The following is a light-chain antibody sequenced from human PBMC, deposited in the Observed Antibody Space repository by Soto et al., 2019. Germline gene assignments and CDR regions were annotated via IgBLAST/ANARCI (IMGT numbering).Light chain of an antibody. CDR1: NIGSIS. J-gene: IGLJ2*01. CDR3: QVWDTGTDQQV. V-gene: IGLV3-21*01. Sequence: SYELTQPPSVSVTLGKTATIACGGDNIGSISVHWYQHKPGQAPLLVISYDHDRPSGIPERFSGSNSGSTATLTISRVEAGDEADYYCQVWDTGTDQQVFGGGTKLTVL. CDR2: YDH.